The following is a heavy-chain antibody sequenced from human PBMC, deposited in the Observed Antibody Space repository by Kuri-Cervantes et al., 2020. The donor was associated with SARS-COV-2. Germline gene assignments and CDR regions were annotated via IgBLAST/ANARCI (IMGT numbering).Heavy chain of an antibody. D-gene: IGHD6-6*01. Sequence: ASVKVSCKASGYTFTSYGISWVRQAPGQGLEWMGWISAYNGNTNYAQKLQGRVTMTTDTSTSTAYMELRSLRSDDTAVYYCARGSSSSSNYYYYGMDVRGQGTTVTVSS. V-gene: IGHV1-18*04. CDR2: ISAYNGNT. CDR1: GYTFTSYG. J-gene: IGHJ6*02. CDR3: ARGSSSSSNYYYYGMDV.